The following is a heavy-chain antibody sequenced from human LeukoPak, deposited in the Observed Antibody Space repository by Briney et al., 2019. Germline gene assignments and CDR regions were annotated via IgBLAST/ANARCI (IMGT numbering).Heavy chain of an antibody. D-gene: IGHD3-9*01. V-gene: IGHV1-8*01. CDR3: ARGPLLVLRYFDWALVNNWFDP. Sequence: ASVKVSCKASGYTFTSYDSNWVRQATGQGLEWMGWMNPNSGNTGYAQKFQGRVTMTRNASISTAYMELSSLRPEDTAVYYCARGPLLVLRYFDWALVNNWFDPWGQGTLVTVSS. CDR1: GYTFTSYD. CDR2: MNPNSGNT. J-gene: IGHJ5*02.